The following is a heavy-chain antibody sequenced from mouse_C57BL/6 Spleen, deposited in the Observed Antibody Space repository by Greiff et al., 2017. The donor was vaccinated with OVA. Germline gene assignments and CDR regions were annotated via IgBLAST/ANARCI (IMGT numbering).Heavy chain of an antibody. CDR1: GYTFTSYW. J-gene: IGHJ1*03. V-gene: IGHV1-55*01. Sequence: VQLQQPGAELVKPGASVKMSCKASGYTFTSYWITWVKQRPGQGLEWIGDISPGSGSTNYNEKFKSKATLTVDTSSSTAYMQLSSLTSEDSAVYDCARGAGTHWYFDVWGTGTTVTVSS. CDR2: ISPGSGST. CDR3: ARGAGTHWYFDV. D-gene: IGHD1-1*01.